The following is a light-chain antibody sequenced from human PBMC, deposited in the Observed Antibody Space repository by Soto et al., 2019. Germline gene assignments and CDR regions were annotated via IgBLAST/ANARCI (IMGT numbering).Light chain of an antibody. J-gene: IGLJ1*01. CDR1: SSNIGAGYD. V-gene: IGLV1-40*01. CDR2: SNN. CDR3: AAWDDSLNGFYV. Sequence: QSVLTQPPSVSGAPGQRVTISCTGSSSNIGAGYDVHWYQQRPGTAPKLLIYSNNQRPSGVPDRFSGSKSGTSASLAISGLQSEDEADYYCAAWDDSLNGFYVFGTGTKLTVL.